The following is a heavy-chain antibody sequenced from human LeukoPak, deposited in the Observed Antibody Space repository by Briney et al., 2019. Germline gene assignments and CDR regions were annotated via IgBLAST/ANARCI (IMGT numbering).Heavy chain of an antibody. J-gene: IGHJ5*02. CDR1: GFTFSSYA. D-gene: IGHD2-15*01. V-gene: IGHV3-30*04. Sequence: GGSLRLSCAASGFTFSSYAMHWVRQAPGKGLGWVAVISYDGSNKYYADSVKGRFTISRDNSKNTLYLQMNSLRAEDTAVYYCARAGDVVVVAAADEWFDPWGQGTLATVSS. CDR2: ISYDGSNK. CDR3: ARAGDVVVVAAADEWFDP.